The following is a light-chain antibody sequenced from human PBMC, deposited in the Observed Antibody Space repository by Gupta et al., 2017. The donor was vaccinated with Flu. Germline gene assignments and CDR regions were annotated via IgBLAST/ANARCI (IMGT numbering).Light chain of an antibody. CDR1: QSLTRSY. V-gene: IGKV3-20*01. J-gene: IGKJ2*01. CDR3: QEYGSSPFYT. Sequence: EIVLTQSPGTLSVSPGERVTLSCRASQSLTRSYLDWYQQKPRQAPRLLIYGTSSRATGIPDRFSGSGSGTDFSLTISRLEPEDFAVYYCQEYGSSPFYTFGQGTKLEI. CDR2: GTS.